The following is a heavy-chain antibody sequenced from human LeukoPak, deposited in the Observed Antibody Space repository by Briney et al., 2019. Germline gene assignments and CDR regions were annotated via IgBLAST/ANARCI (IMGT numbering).Heavy chain of an antibody. CDR2: ISYDGSNK. D-gene: IGHD1-26*01. CDR1: GFTFSSYG. J-gene: IGHJ3*02. V-gene: IGHV3-30*18. CDR3: AKEWRELPESDAFDI. Sequence: PGGSLRLSCAASGFTFSSYGMHWVRQAPGKGLEWVAVISYDGSNKYYADSVKGRFTISRDNSKNTLYLQMNSLRAEDTAVYYCAKEWRELPESDAFDIWGQGTMVTVSS.